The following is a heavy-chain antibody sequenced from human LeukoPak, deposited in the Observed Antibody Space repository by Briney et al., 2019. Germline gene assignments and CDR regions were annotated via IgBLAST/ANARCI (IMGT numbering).Heavy chain of an antibody. V-gene: IGHV4-39*01. CDR3: ATNNYGDYDWFDP. D-gene: IGHD4-17*01. J-gene: IGHJ5*02. CDR1: GGSTSSNNYY. Sequence: NPSETLSLTCTVSGGSTSSNNYYWGWIRQPPGKGLEWIGSVYYSGSTYYNPSLESRVTISVDTSKNQFSLKLSSVTAADTAVYYCATNNYGDYDWFDPWGQGTLVAVSS. CDR2: VYYSGST.